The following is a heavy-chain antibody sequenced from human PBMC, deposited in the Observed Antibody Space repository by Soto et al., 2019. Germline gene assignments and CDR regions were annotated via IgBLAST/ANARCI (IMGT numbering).Heavy chain of an antibody. Sequence: SETLSLTCNVSGGSISSGGYYWSWIRQHPGKGLEWIGYIYYSGSTYYNPSLKSRVTISVDTSKNQFSLKLSSVTAADTAVYYCARIYYDSSGYRSRFYFQHWGQGTLVTVS. CDR1: GGSISSGGYY. CDR2: IYYSGST. D-gene: IGHD3-22*01. CDR3: ARIYYDSSGYRSRFYFQH. V-gene: IGHV4-31*02. J-gene: IGHJ1*01.